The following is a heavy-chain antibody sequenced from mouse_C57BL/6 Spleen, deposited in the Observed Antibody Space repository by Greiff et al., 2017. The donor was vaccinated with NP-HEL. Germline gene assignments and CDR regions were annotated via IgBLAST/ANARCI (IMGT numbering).Heavy chain of an antibody. CDR3: AFYYYGSSSYWYFDV. V-gene: IGHV1-52*01. Sequence: QVQLQQPGAELVRPGSSVKLSCKASGYTFTSYWMHWVKQRPIQGLEWIGNIDPSDSETHYNQKFKDKATLTVDKSSSTAYMQLSSLTSEDSAVYDCAFYYYGSSSYWYFDVWGTGTTVTVSS. D-gene: IGHD1-1*01. CDR2: IDPSDSET. CDR1: GYTFTSYW. J-gene: IGHJ1*03.